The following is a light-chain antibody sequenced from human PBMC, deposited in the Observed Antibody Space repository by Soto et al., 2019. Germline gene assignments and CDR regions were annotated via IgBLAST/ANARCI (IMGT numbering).Light chain of an antibody. CDR3: QQYGSSPLT. J-gene: IGKJ4*01. CDR2: GAS. CDR1: QSLSSSV. Sequence: EIVLTQSPGTLSLSPGERATLSCRASQSLSSSVLAWYQQRPGQAPRLLIYGASSRATGIPDRFSGAGSGTDFTLTISRLEPEDFAVYYCQQYGSSPLTFGGGTKVEIK. V-gene: IGKV3-20*01.